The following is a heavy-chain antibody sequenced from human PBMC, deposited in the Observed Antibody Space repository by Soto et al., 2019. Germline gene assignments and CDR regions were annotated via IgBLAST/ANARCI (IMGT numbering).Heavy chain of an antibody. J-gene: IGHJ5*02. CDR3: AREREDWFDP. V-gene: IGHV1-3*01. CDR1: GYTFTSYT. Sequence: GASVKVSCKASGYTFTSYTMHWVRQAPGQRLEWMGWINAGKGNTKYSQKFQGRVTITRDTSATTAYMELSSLRSEDTAVYYCAREREDWFDPWGQGTLVTV. CDR2: INAGKGNT. D-gene: IGHD1-26*01.